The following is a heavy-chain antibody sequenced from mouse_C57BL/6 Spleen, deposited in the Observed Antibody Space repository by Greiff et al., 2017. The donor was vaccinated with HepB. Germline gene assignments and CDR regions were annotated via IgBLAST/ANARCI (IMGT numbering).Heavy chain of an antibody. CDR1: GYSITSGYD. Sequence: EVQLQQSGPGMVKPSQSLSLTCTVTGYSITSGYDWHWIRHYPGNKLEWMGYISYSGSTNYNPSLKSRISITHDTSKNHFFLKLNSVTTEDTATYYCARERAGYWYFYVWGTGTTVTVSS. J-gene: IGHJ1*03. V-gene: IGHV3-1*01. D-gene: IGHD3-3*01. CDR2: ISYSGST. CDR3: ARERAGYWYFYV.